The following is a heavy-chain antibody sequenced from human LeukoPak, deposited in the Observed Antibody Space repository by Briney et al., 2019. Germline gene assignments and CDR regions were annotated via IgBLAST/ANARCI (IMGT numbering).Heavy chain of an antibody. J-gene: IGHJ3*02. Sequence: GASVKVSCKASGGTFSSYAISWVRQAPGQGLEWMGRIIPILGIANYAQKFQGRVTITADKSTSTAYMELSSLRSEDTAVYYCAALSGGNDAFDIWGQGTMVTVSS. D-gene: IGHD4-23*01. V-gene: IGHV1-69*04. CDR1: GGTFSSYA. CDR3: AALSGGNDAFDI. CDR2: IIPILGIA.